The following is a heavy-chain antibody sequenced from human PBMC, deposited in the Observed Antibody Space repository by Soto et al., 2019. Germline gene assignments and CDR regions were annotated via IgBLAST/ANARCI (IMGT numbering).Heavy chain of an antibody. V-gene: IGHV1-18*01. CDR3: ARDGVDIVLMVYAADFDY. J-gene: IGHJ4*02. CDR2: ISAYNGNT. D-gene: IGHD2-8*01. Sequence: ASVKVSCKASGYTFRSYGISWVRQAPGQGLEWMGWISAYNGNTNYAQKLQGRVTMTTDTSTSTAYMELRSLRSDDTAVYYCARDGVDIVLMVYAADFDYWGQGTLVTVSS. CDR1: GYTFRSYG.